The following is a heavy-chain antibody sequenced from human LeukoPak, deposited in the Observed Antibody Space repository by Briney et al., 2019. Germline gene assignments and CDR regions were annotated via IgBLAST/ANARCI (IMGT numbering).Heavy chain of an antibody. Sequence: GGSLRLSCAASGFTFSRFWMSWVRQAPGKGLEWVANINQDGSEKNYVDSVKGRFTISRDNAKNSLYLQMNSLRAEDTALYYCARDSTGYGYEEWSWGQGTLVTVSS. V-gene: IGHV3-7*01. CDR3: ARDSTGYGYEEWS. J-gene: IGHJ5*02. CDR1: GFTFSRFW. CDR2: INQDGSEK. D-gene: IGHD5-18*01.